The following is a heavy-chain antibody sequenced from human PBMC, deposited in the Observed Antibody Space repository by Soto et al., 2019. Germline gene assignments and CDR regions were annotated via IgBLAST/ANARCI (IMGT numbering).Heavy chain of an antibody. CDR1: GFIFSNYA. Sequence: VQLLESGGGLVQSGGSLRLSCAASGFIFSNYAMSWVRQAPGKGLEWVSVISGSGSGTFYADSMKGRFTISRDNSRNTLYLQMNSLRAEHTAVYYCAKPRNNGVCYTCLIDFWGQGTLVTVSS. CDR3: AKPRNNGVCYTCLIDF. D-gene: IGHD2-8*01. J-gene: IGHJ4*02. CDR2: ISGSGSGT. V-gene: IGHV3-23*01.